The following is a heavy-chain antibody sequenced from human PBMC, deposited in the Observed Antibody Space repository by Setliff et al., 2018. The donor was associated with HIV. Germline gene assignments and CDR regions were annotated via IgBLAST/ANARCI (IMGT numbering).Heavy chain of an antibody. CDR3: ATSGFYDILTGPTPGVFDI. CDR1: GNTLTEVS. D-gene: IGHD3-9*01. V-gene: IGHV1-24*01. Sequence: ASVKVSCKVSGNTLTEVSMHWVRQAPGKGLEWMGGFDPEDDETVYAEKFQGRVTMTEDTSTDTAYMALSSLRSEDTAMYYCATSGFYDILTGPTPGVFDIWGQGTMVTVSS. CDR2: FDPEDDET. J-gene: IGHJ3*02.